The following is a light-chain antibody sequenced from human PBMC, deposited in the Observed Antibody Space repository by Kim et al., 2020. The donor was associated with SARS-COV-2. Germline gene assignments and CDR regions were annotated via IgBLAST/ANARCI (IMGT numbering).Light chain of an antibody. V-gene: IGKV2-30*01. CDR3: MQGTHWLYT. J-gene: IGKJ2*01. CDR1: QSLVYSDGNTY. CDR2: RVS. Sequence: DVMMTQSPLSLPVTLGQPASISCRSSQSLVYSDGNTYLNWFQQRPGQSPRRLIHRVSNRDSGVPDRFSGSGSGTDFTLKISRVEAGDVGVYYCMQGTHWLYTFGQGTKLEIK.